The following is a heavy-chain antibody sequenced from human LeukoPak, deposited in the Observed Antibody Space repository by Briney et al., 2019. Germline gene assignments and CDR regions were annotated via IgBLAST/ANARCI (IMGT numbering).Heavy chain of an antibody. V-gene: IGHV3-53*01. J-gene: IGHJ3*02. D-gene: IGHD2-21*02. Sequence: GGSLRLSCVVSGFTVSDHYMSWVRQAPGKGLEWVSSLYSSGSAHYADSVKGRFTISRDDSKNTLYLQMSSLRVDDTAVYYCAREFGAVVVTAGSCLDIWGQGTTVAVSS. CDR2: LYSSGSA. CDR1: GFTVSDHY. CDR3: AREFGAVVVTAGSCLDI.